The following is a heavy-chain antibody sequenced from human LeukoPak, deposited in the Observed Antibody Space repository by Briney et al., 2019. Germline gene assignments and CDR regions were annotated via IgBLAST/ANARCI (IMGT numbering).Heavy chain of an antibody. D-gene: IGHD2-21*02. Sequence: GGSLRLSCAASGFTFSSYSMNWVRQAPGKGLEWVSYISSGSSTIYYADSVKGRFTISRDNAKNSLCLQMNSLRDEDTAVYYCARAAYCGGDCYLFDYWGQGTLVTVFS. V-gene: IGHV3-48*02. CDR3: ARAAYCGGDCYLFDY. CDR2: ISSGSSTI. J-gene: IGHJ4*02. CDR1: GFTFSSYS.